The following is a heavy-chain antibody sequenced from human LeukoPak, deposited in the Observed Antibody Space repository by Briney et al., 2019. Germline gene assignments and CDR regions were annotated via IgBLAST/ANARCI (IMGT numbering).Heavy chain of an antibody. J-gene: IGHJ4*02. D-gene: IGHD3-10*01. CDR1: GLTFSNYG. V-gene: IGHV3-30*02. Sequence: GGSLRLSCAASGLTFSNYGVHWVRQAPGKGLEWVAFIRFDGSNKYYADSVKGRFTISRDNSKNTLYLQMNSLRAEDTAVYYCAKDPGAHYYGSGSYRRGSYFEYWGQGTLVTVSS. CDR3: AKDPGAHYYGSGSYRRGSYFEY. CDR2: IRFDGSNK.